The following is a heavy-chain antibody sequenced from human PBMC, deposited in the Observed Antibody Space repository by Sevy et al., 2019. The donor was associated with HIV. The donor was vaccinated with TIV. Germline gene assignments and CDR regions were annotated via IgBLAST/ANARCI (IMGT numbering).Heavy chain of an antibody. V-gene: IGHV3-53*01. J-gene: IGHJ6*01. CDR3: ARGVTIFGVVTSYYYGMDV. Sequence: GGSLRLSCAASGFTVCSNYMSWVRQAPGKGLEWVSVIYSAGSTYYADSVKGRFTISRDSSKNTLYLQMNSLRAEDTAVYYCARGVTIFGVVTSYYYGMDVWGQGTTVTVSS. CDR1: GFTVCSNY. CDR2: IYSAGST. D-gene: IGHD3-3*01.